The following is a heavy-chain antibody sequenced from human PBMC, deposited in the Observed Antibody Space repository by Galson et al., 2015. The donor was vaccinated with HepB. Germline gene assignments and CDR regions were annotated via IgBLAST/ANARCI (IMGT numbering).Heavy chain of an antibody. CDR1: GFTFSSYW. J-gene: IGHJ3*02. CDR2: IKKDGSEK. D-gene: IGHD2-15*01. V-gene: IGHV3-7*01. CDR3: VRDFCSGPSCSYQHHDAFDI. Sequence: SLRLSCAASGFTFSSYWMTWVRQAPGKGLEWVANIKKDGSEKYYVDSVKGRFTISRDNTKNSLYLQMNSLRAEDTAIYYCVRDFCSGPSCSYQHHDAFDIWGQGTMVTVSS.